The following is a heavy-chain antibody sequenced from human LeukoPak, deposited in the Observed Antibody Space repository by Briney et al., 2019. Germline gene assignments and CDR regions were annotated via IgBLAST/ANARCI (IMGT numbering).Heavy chain of an antibody. J-gene: IGHJ5*02. D-gene: IGHD5-12*01. CDR1: GGTFSSYA. Sequence: ASVKVSCKASGGTFSSYAISWVRQAPGQGLEWMGGIIPIFGTANYAQKFQGRVTITADESTSTACMELSSLRSEDTAVYYCARTWIHKNWFDPWGQGTLVTVSS. CDR3: ARTWIHKNWFDP. V-gene: IGHV1-69*13. CDR2: IIPIFGTA.